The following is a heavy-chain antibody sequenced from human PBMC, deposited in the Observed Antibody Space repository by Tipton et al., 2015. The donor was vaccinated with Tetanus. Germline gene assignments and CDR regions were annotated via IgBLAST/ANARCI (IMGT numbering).Heavy chain of an antibody. CDR3: ARSESRIAPRIPWGMDI. Sequence: SLRLSCAASGFTFSDYGMSWVRQAPGKGLEWVSSISGSGVQTNYADSVKGRFTVSRDNTKNSLYLEINSLRAEDTAVYYCARSESRIAPRIPWGMDIWGQGTTVTVSS. D-gene: IGHD6-6*01. J-gene: IGHJ6*02. CDR2: ISGSGVQT. CDR1: GFTFSDYG. V-gene: IGHV3-23*01.